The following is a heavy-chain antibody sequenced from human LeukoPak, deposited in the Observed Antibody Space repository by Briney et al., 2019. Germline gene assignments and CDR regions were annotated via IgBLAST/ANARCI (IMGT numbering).Heavy chain of an antibody. Sequence: GGSLRLSCAASGFTFSSYGMSWVRQAPGKGLEWVSAISGSGGSTYYADSVKGRSTISRDNSKNTLYLQMNSLRAEDTAVYYCATSGYSYGYAFDYWGQGTLVTVSS. CDR3: ATSGYSYGYAFDY. V-gene: IGHV3-23*01. CDR2: ISGSGGST. CDR1: GFTFSSYG. D-gene: IGHD5-18*01. J-gene: IGHJ4*02.